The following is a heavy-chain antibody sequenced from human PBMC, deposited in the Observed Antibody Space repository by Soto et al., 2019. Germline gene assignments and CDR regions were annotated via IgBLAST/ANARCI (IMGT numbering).Heavy chain of an antibody. CDR2: IYYSGST. Sequence: PTETLSLTCTVSGGSISIYYGSWIRQPPGKGLEWIGYIYYSGSTNYNPSLKSRVTISVDTSQNQFSLKLSSVTAADTAVYYCARKGYGNCFDPWGQGTXVTVS. V-gene: IGHV4-59*08. CDR1: GGSISIYY. D-gene: IGHD6-13*01. J-gene: IGHJ5*02. CDR3: ARKGYGNCFDP.